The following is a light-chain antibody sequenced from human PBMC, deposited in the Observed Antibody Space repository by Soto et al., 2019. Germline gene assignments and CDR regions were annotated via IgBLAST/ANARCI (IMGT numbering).Light chain of an antibody. V-gene: IGKV1-12*01. J-gene: IGKJ4*01. CDR1: QGISSW. CDR3: QQANSFPLT. CDR2: TGS. Sequence: DIQMTQSPSSVSASVGARVSITCRASQGISSWLAWYQQKPGRAPKLLIYTGSSLQSGVPSRFSGTGSGTDFTLPISSRQPEDVATYYCQQANSFPLTFGGGTKVEIK.